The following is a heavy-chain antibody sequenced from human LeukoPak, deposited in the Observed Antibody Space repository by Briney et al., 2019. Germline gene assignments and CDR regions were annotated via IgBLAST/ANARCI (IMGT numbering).Heavy chain of an antibody. CDR2: ISSSSSYI. Sequence: PGGSLRLSCAASGFTFSSYSMNWVRQAPGKGLEWVSSISSSSSYIYYADSVKGRFTISRDNAKNSLYLQMNSLRAEDTAVYYCAGGNVRLYWFDPWGQGTLVTVPS. V-gene: IGHV3-21*01. J-gene: IGHJ5*02. CDR3: AGGNVRLYWFDP. D-gene: IGHD4-23*01. CDR1: GFTFSSYS.